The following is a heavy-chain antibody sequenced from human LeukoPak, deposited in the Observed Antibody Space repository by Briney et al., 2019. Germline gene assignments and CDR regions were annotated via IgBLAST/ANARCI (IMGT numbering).Heavy chain of an antibody. CDR1: GFTFSSYA. V-gene: IGHV3-30-3*01. CDR2: ISYDGSNK. D-gene: IGHD4-11*01. Sequence: GGSLRLSCAASGFTFSSYATHWVRQAPGKGLEWVAVISYDGSNKYYADSVKGRFTISRDNSKNTLYLQMNSLRAEDTAVYYCARDSSTDYNPYYYYYMDVWGKGTTVTVSS. J-gene: IGHJ6*03. CDR3: ARDSSTDYNPYYYYYMDV.